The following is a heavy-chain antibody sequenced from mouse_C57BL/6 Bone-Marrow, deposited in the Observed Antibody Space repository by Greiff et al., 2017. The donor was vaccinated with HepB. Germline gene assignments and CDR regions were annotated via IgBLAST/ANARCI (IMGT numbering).Heavy chain of an antibody. Sequence: QVQLQQSGAELVKPGASVKLSCKASGYTFTEYTIHWVKQRSGQGLEWIGWFYPGSGSIKYNEKFKDKATLTADKSSSTVYMELSRFTSEDSAVYFCARHEDYGSSYVGYAMDYWGQGTSVTVSS. CDR2: FYPGSGSI. CDR1: GYTFTEYT. D-gene: IGHD1-1*01. J-gene: IGHJ4*01. CDR3: ARHEDYGSSYVGYAMDY. V-gene: IGHV1-62-2*01.